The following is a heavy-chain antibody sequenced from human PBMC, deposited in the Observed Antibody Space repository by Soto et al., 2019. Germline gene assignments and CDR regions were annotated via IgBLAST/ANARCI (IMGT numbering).Heavy chain of an antibody. V-gene: IGHV1-2*04. Sequence: QVQLAQSGPEVKKPGASVKVSCKASGDTLTGSYLHWVRQAPGQGLEWLGWINPNNGDTNYAQKFRGWVTMTRDASNNTVYMELTRLTSADTAVYYCTRMVVPTTDFHSWGQGTLVTVSS. CDR3: TRMVVPTTDFHS. CDR2: INPNNGDT. J-gene: IGHJ4*02. CDR1: GDTLTGSY. D-gene: IGHD3-22*01.